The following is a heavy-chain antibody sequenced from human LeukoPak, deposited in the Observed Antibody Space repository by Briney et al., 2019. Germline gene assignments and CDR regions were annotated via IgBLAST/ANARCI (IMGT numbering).Heavy chain of an antibody. Sequence: PSETLSLTCTVSGGSISSYYWSWIRQPPGKELEGIGYIYYSGSTNYNPSLKSRVTISVDTSKNQFSLKLSSVTAADTAVYYCARLRYSYGFPAFDIWGQGTMVTVSS. D-gene: IGHD5-18*01. CDR1: GGSISSYY. V-gene: IGHV4-59*08. CDR3: ARLRYSYGFPAFDI. CDR2: IYYSGST. J-gene: IGHJ3*02.